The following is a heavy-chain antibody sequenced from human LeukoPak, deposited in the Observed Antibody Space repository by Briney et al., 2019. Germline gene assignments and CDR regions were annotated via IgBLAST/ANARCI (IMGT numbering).Heavy chain of an antibody. CDR1: GYTFTGYC. D-gene: IGHD5-18*01. J-gene: IGHJ4*02. CDR3: ARAGYSYGEPFDY. Sequence: GASVKVSCKASGYTFTGYCMHWVRQAPGQGLEWMGWTNPNSGGTNYAQKFQGRVTMTRDTSISTAYMELSRLRSDDTAVYYCARAGYSYGEPFDYWGQGTLVTVSS. V-gene: IGHV1-2*02. CDR2: TNPNSGGT.